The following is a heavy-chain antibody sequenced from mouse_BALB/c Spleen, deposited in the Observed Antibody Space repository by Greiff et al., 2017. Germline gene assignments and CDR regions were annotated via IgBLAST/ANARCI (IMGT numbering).Heavy chain of an antibody. CDR3: ASGAQCAY. CDR2: IDPANGNT. D-gene: IGHD3-2*02. V-gene: IGHV14-3*02. J-gene: IGHJ3*01. Sequence: VQLQQSGAELVKPGASVKLSCTASGFNIKDTYMHWVKQRPEQGLEWIGRIDPANGNTKYDPKFQGKATITADTSSNTAYLQLSSLTSEDTSVYYCASGAQCAYWGQGTLVTVSA. CDR1: GFNIKDTY.